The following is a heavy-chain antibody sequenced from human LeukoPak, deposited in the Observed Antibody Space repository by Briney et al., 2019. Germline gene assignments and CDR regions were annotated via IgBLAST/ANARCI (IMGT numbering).Heavy chain of an antibody. CDR3: TRGRAGNFFDY. CDR1: GFTFSTYW. D-gene: IGHD6-19*01. V-gene: IGHV3-74*01. Sequence: GGSLRLSCAASGFTFSTYWMHWVRQAPGKGLVWVSRISPDVSSSRYADSVKGRFTVSRDNAKNTLYLQMNSLRADDTAVYYCTRGRAGNFFDYWGQGTLVTVSS. J-gene: IGHJ4*02. CDR2: ISPDVSSS.